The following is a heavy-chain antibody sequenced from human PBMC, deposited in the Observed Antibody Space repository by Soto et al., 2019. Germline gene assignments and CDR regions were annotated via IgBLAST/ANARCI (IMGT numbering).Heavy chain of an antibody. V-gene: IGHV3-30-3*01. J-gene: IGHJ6*02. D-gene: IGHD3-9*01. CDR1: GFTFSSYA. CDR2: ISYDGSNK. Sequence: GGSLRLSCAASGFTFSSYAMHWVRQAPGKGLEWVAVISYDGSNKYYAESVKGRFTIFRENSKNTLYLQMNSLRAEDTAVYYCARDAALYYDSLTGYSAYYYGMDVWGQGTTVTVSS. CDR3: ARDAALYYDSLTGYSAYYYGMDV.